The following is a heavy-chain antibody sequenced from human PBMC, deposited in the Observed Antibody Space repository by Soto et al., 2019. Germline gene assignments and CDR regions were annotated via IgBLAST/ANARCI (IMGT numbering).Heavy chain of an antibody. CDR2: IIPRFGTR. Sequence: QVKLVQSGAEVKTPGSSVRVSCKASGGTFSRYTLNWVRQAPGQGLEWMGGIIPRFGTRNYAPTLQDRVTIIADESTNPAYMELNSLMSEDTAVYYCARGRGIYNSCRSELDQWGQGTLVTVSS. CDR1: GGTFSRYT. J-gene: IGHJ4*02. V-gene: IGHV1-69*01. D-gene: IGHD3-16*01. CDR3: ARGRGIYNSCRSELDQ.